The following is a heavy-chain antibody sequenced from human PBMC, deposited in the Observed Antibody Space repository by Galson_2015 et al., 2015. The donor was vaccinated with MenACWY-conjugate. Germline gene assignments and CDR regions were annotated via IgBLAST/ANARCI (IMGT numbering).Heavy chain of an antibody. CDR3: ARHDRTAPARSGAFDI. J-gene: IGHJ3*02. Sequence: ETLFLTCTVAGGSSSTSRYYWDWIRQHPGGGLEGIGTIYCSGSTYYNSSLKSRVTISVDMSQNQFALNLSSVTAADTAMYYCARHDRTAPARSGAFDIWGRGTMVTVSS. V-gene: IGHV4-39*01. D-gene: IGHD2-2*01. CDR1: GGSSSTSRYY. CDR2: IYCSGST.